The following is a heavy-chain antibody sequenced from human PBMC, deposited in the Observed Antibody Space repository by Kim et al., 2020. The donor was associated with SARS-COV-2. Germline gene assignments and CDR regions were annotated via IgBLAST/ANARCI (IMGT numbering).Heavy chain of an antibody. V-gene: IGHV1-3*01. Sequence: NTKDSEKFQGRVTITRDTSASTAYMELSSLRFEDSAVYYCARDQGVGDYWGQGALVTVSS. D-gene: IGHD1-26*01. CDR3: ARDQGVGDY. J-gene: IGHJ4*02. CDR2: NT.